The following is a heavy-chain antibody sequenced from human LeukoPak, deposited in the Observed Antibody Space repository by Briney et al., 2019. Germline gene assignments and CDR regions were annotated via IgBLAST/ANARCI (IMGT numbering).Heavy chain of an antibody. CDR1: GGSISTYY. Sequence: SETLSLTCTVSGGSISTYYWTWIRQPPGKGLEWIGYIYYSETTNYNPFLKSRVSISVDTSKNLLSLKLSSVTAADTAVYYCARVGWSWYHIDFWGQGTLVTVSS. CDR2: IYYSETT. CDR3: ARVGWSWYHIDF. D-gene: IGHD6-13*01. V-gene: IGHV4-59*01. J-gene: IGHJ4*02.